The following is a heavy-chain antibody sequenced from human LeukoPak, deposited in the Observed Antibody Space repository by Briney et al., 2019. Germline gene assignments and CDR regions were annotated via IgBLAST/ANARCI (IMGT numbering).Heavy chain of an antibody. CDR3: AREQYGDHFDR. D-gene: IGHD4-17*01. Sequence: PGGSLRLSCAASGFTFSSYWMSWVRQAPGKGLEWVANIKRDGSQKYYVGSVKGRFTISRDNAKNSLYLQMNSLRVDDTAVYYCAREQYGDHFDRWGQGTLVTVSS. V-gene: IGHV3-7*01. CDR1: GFTFSSYW. J-gene: IGHJ4*02. CDR2: IKRDGSQK.